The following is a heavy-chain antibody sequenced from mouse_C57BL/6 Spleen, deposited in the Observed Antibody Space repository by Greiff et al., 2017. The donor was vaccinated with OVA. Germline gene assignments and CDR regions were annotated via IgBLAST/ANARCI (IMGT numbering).Heavy chain of an antibody. CDR1: GFSFNTYA. D-gene: IGHD4-1*01. CDR2: IRSKSNNYAT. CDR3: VRHSNWTPFYWYFDV. Sequence: EVQVVESGGGLVQPKGSLKLSCAASGFSFNTYAMNWVRQAPGKGLEWVARIRSKSNNYATYYADSVKDRFTISRDDSESMLYLQMNNLKTEDTAMYYCVRHSNWTPFYWYFDVWGTGTTVTVSS. V-gene: IGHV10-1*01. J-gene: IGHJ1*03.